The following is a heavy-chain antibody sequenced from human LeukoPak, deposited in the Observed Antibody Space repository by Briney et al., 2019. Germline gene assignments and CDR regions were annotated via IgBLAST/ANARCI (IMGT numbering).Heavy chain of an antibody. CDR3: ARRCSSTSCYND. CDR1: GGTFSSYT. J-gene: IGHJ4*02. Sequence: SVKVPCKASGGTFSSYTISWVRQAPGQGPEWMGRIIPILGIANYAQKFQGRVTVTADKSTSTAYMELSSLRSEDTAVYYCARRCSSTSCYNDWGQGTLVTVSS. CDR2: IIPILGIA. V-gene: IGHV1-69*02. D-gene: IGHD2-2*02.